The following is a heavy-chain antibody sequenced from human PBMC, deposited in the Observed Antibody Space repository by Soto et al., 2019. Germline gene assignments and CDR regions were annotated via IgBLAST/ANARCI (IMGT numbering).Heavy chain of an antibody. J-gene: IGHJ4*02. CDR1: GGTFSSDS. Sequence: QVQLVQPGAEVKKPGSSVKVSCKASGGTFSSDSFSWVRQAPGQGLEWMEGIIPMFDTPIYAQKFQDRVTITADESTSTAYMQLSSLRSGDTAVYYCARSGGLDRDFNYWGQGSLVTVSS. CDR3: ARSGGLDRDFNY. V-gene: IGHV1-69*12. CDR2: IIPMFDTP. D-gene: IGHD2-15*01.